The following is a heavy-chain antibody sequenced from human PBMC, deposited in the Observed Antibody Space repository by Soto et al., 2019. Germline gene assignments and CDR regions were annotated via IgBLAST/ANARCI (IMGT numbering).Heavy chain of an antibody. CDR2: MYYSGST. CDR1: GGSISSYY. D-gene: IGHD3-3*01. J-gene: IGHJ4*02. CDR3: ARGTFGVVKD. V-gene: IGHV4-59*01. Sequence: QVQLQESGPGLVKPSETLSLTCTVSGGSISSYYWSWIRQSPGKGLEWIGYMYYSGSTNYNPSLKSRVTISIDTSRNQFSLKLSSVIGADTAVYYCARGTFGVVKDWGQGTLVTVSS.